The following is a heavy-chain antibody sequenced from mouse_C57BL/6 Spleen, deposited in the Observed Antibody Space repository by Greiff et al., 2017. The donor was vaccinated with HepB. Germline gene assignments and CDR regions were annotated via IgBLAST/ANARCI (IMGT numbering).Heavy chain of an antibody. CDR3: ARGGSSYLYYFDY. V-gene: IGHV1-69*01. CDR1: GYTFTSYW. CDR2: IDPSDSYT. D-gene: IGHD1-1*01. Sequence: QVQLQQPGAELVMPGASVKLSCKASGYTFTSYWMHWVKQRPGQDLEWIGEIDPSDSYTNYNQKFKGKSTLTVDKSSSTAYMQLSSLTSEDSAVYYCARGGSSYLYYFDYWGQGTTLTVSS. J-gene: IGHJ2*01.